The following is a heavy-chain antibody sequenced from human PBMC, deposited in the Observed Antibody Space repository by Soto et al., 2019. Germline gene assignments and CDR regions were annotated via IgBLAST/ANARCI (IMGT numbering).Heavy chain of an antibody. Sequence: PGGSLRLSCAASGFTFSSYGMHWVRQAPGKGLEWVAVISYDGSNKYYADSVKGRFTISRDNSKNTLYLQMNSLRAEDTAVYYCAKDSHNIYYYDSSGFRGYFDYWGQGTLVTVSS. CDR1: GFTFSSYG. J-gene: IGHJ4*02. CDR3: AKDSHNIYYYDSSGFRGYFDY. V-gene: IGHV3-30*18. CDR2: ISYDGSNK. D-gene: IGHD3-22*01.